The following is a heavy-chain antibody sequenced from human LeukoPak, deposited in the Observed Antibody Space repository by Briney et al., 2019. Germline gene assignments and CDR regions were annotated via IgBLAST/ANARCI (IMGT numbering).Heavy chain of an antibody. J-gene: IGHJ4*02. Sequence: GGSLRLSCAASGFTFSNFGMHWVRQAPGKGLEWVSAISGSGDSTFYTDSVKGRFTISRDNSKNTLYLQMKSLRAEDTAVYYCAKDSVVVAGLVNYFDSWGQGTLVTVSS. V-gene: IGHV3-23*01. D-gene: IGHD6-19*01. CDR3: AKDSVVVAGLVNYFDS. CDR1: GFTFSNFG. CDR2: ISGSGDST.